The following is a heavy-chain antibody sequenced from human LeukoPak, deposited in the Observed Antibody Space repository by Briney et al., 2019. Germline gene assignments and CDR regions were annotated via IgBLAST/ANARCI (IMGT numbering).Heavy chain of an antibody. CDR3: ARGRVVAATLMPWFDP. J-gene: IGHJ5*02. Sequence: PSETLSLTCAVYGGSFSGYYWSWIRQPPGKGLEWIGEINHSGSTNYNPSLKSRVTISVDTSKNQFSLKLSSVTAADTAVYYCARGRVVAATLMPWFDPWGQGTLVTVSS. V-gene: IGHV4-34*01. CDR1: GGSFSGYY. D-gene: IGHD2-15*01. CDR2: INHSGST.